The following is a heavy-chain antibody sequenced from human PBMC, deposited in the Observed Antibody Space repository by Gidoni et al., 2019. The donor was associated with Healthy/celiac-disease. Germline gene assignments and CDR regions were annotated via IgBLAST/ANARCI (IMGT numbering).Heavy chain of an antibody. CDR1: GYTFTGYY. Sequence: QVQLVQSGAEAKKTGASVKVSCKASGYTFTGYYMHWVRQAPGQGLEWMGWINPNSGGTNYAQKFQGRVTMTRDTSISTAYMELSRLRSDDTAVYYCARVAVVVAATGWFDPWGQGTLVTVSS. CDR2: INPNSGGT. CDR3: ARVAVVVAATGWFDP. D-gene: IGHD2-15*01. J-gene: IGHJ5*02. V-gene: IGHV1-2*02.